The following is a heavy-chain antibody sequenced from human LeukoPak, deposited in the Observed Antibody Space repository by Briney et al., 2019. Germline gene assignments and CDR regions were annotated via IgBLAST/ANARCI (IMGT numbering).Heavy chain of an antibody. J-gene: IGHJ3*02. CDR1: GGSISSSSYY. Sequence: KPSETLSLTCTVSGGSISSSSYYWGWIRQPPGKGLEWIGSIYYSGSTYYNPSLKSRVTMSVDTSKNQFSLRLSSVTAADTAVYYCARELQSRHAFDIWGQGTMVTVSS. CDR2: IYYSGST. V-gene: IGHV4-39*07. D-gene: IGHD5-24*01. CDR3: ARELQSRHAFDI.